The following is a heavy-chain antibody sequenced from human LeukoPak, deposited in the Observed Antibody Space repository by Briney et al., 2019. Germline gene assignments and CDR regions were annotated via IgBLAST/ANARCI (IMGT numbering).Heavy chain of an antibody. V-gene: IGHV4-39*07. Sequence: SETLSLTCTVSGGSISSSSYYWGWIRQPPGKGLEWIGSIYYIGSTYYNPSLKSRVTISVDTSKNQFSLKLSSVTAADTAVYYCARAPITMVRGVITDWFDPWGQGTLVTVSS. CDR2: IYYIGST. J-gene: IGHJ5*02. D-gene: IGHD3-10*01. CDR3: ARAPITMVRGVITDWFDP. CDR1: GGSISSSSYY.